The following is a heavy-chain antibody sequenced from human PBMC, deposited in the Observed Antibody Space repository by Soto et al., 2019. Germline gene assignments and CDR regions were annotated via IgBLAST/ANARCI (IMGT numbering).Heavy chain of an antibody. V-gene: IGHV3-21*01. Sequence: EVQVVESGGGLVKPGGSLRLSCAASGFTFSSYSMNWVRQAPGKGLEWVSSITSSSSYIYYADSVKGRFTISRDNAKHSLYLQMNSLRAEDTAVYYCARVWEPDPETYGMDVWGQGTTVTVSS. D-gene: IGHD1-26*01. CDR1: GFTFSSYS. J-gene: IGHJ6*02. CDR3: ARVWEPDPETYGMDV. CDR2: ITSSSSYI.